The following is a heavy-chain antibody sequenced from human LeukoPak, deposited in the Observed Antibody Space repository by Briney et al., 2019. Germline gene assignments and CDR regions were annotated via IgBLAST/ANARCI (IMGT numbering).Heavy chain of an antibody. D-gene: IGHD5-24*01. CDR1: GFTVSSSY. CDR3: ARGAGYNYPYYFDY. V-gene: IGHV3-53*01. Sequence: GGSLRLSCAASGFTVSSSYMNWVRQAPGKGLEWVSVIYGGGNIYYADSVKGRFTISRDNSKNTLYLQMNSLRAEDTAVYYCARGAGYNYPYYFDYWGQGTLVTVSS. CDR2: IYGGGNI. J-gene: IGHJ4*02.